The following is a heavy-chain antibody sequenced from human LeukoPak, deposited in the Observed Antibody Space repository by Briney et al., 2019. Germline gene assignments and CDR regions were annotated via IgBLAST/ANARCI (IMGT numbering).Heavy chain of an antibody. J-gene: IGHJ4*02. CDR2: IYHSGST. Sequence: PSETLSLTCAVSGGSMSSGGYSWSWIQQPPGKGLEWIGYIYHSGSTYYNPSLKSRVTISVDRSKNQFSLKLSSVTAADTAVYYCARGGTYYYDSSGYYLDYWGQGTLVTVSS. V-gene: IGHV4-30-2*01. CDR3: ARGGTYYYDSSGYYLDY. CDR1: GGSMSSGGYS. D-gene: IGHD3-22*01.